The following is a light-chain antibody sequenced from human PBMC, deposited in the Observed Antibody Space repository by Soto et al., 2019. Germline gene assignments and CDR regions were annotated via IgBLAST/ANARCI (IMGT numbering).Light chain of an antibody. V-gene: IGKV3-20*01. CDR2: GAS. CDR3: QQYGSSPSRLN. CDR1: QTVNANY. J-gene: IGKJ4*01. Sequence: EIVLTQSPGTLSLSPGERATLSCRASQTVNANYFAWYQQRPGQAPRLLIYGASPRAPGIPERFCGGWAGSDFTLTISRLESEDFAVYYCQQYGSSPSRLNFSRGTKVEIK.